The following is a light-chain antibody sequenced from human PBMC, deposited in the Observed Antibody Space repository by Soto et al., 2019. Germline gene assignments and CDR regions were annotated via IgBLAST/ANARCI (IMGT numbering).Light chain of an antibody. CDR2: TAS. V-gene: IGKV1-39*01. CDR3: LQTYRSPLT. Sequence: DLQMTQSPASLSAAVGERVTITCRASQSIDNYLSWYQQKPGRAPKLLIYTASRLESGVPSRFGGRGSGTDFTLTISSLHPEDFATYYCLQTYRSPLTFGGGTTVEIK. J-gene: IGKJ4*01. CDR1: QSIDNY.